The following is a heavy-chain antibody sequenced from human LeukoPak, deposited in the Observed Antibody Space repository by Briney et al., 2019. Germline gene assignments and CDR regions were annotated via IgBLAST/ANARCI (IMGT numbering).Heavy chain of an antibody. CDR3: ARMDMDTAMVTNYLDH. Sequence: ASVKISCKASGYTFTNNYMHWVRQAPGQGLEWMGVIHPSGSSTNYAQKFQGRVTMTKDKSTSTVYIELNTLRSDDTAVYYCARMDMDTAMVTNYLDHWGQGTLLIVSS. CDR2: IHPSGSST. V-gene: IGHV1-46*01. J-gene: IGHJ4*02. CDR1: GYTFTNNY. D-gene: IGHD5-18*01.